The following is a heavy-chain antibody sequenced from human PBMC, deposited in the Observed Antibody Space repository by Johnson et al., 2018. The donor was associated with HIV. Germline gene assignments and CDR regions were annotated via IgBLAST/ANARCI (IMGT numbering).Heavy chain of an antibody. CDR2: ISYDGNNK. CDR1: GFTFSSYG. Sequence: QVQLVESGGGVVQPGRSLRLSCAASGFTFSSYGMLWVRQAPGKGLEWVAVISYDGNNKYYADSVKGRFTISRDNSKNTLYLQMNSLIAEDTALYYCARVRTGRENAFDIWGQGTMVTVSS. D-gene: IGHD2-8*02. J-gene: IGHJ3*02. CDR3: ARVRTGRENAFDI. V-gene: IGHV3-30*03.